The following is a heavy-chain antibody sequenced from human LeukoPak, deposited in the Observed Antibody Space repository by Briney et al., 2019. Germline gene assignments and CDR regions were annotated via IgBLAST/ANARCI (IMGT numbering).Heavy chain of an antibody. J-gene: IGHJ4*02. V-gene: IGHV4-39*01. D-gene: IGHD6-6*01. CDR3: VRGAARPDY. CDR1: GGSIRSSSYY. CDR2: IYYSGTT. Sequence: SETLSLTCTVSGGSIRSSSYYWGWIRQPPGKGLEWIGSIYYSGTTYYNPSLKSRVTISVDTSNNQFSLKLSSMTAADTAVYYCVRGAARPDYWGQGTLVTVSS.